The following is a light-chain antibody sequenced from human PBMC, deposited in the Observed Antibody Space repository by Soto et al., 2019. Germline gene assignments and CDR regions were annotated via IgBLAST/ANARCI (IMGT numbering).Light chain of an antibody. CDR3: QQSYSLT. CDR2: DAS. Sequence: DIQMTQSPSSLSASVGNRVTITCRASQSISTYLNWYQKKPGKAPNLLIYDASRLQSGVPSRFSGSGSGTDFTLTISSLQPEDFATYYCQQSYSLTFGPGTKVDIK. V-gene: IGKV1-39*01. J-gene: IGKJ3*01. CDR1: QSISTY.